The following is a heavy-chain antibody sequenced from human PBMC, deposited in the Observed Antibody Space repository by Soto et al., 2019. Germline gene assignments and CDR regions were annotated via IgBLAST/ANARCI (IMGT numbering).Heavy chain of an antibody. CDR2: IRSKANSYAT. Sequence: LRLSCAASGFTFSGSAMHWVRQASGKGLEWVGRIRSKANSYATAYAASVKGRFTISRDDSKNTAYLQMNSLKTEDTAVYYCTTPYDILTGGTGGYYGMDVWGQGTTVTVSS. J-gene: IGHJ6*02. CDR1: GFTFSGSA. CDR3: TTPYDILTGGTGGYYGMDV. D-gene: IGHD3-9*01. V-gene: IGHV3-73*01.